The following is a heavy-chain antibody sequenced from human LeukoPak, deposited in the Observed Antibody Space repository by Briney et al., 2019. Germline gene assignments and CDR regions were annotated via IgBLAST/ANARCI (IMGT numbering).Heavy chain of an antibody. CDR1: GGSISSYY. V-gene: IGHV4-59*01. J-gene: IGHJ6*03. CDR2: IYYSGST. Sequence: SKTQSLTCTVSGGSISSYYWSWIRQPPGKGLEWIGYIYYSGSTNYNPSLKSRVTISVDTSKNQFSLKLSSVTAADTAVYYCARSSSWPKYYYYYMDVWGKGTTVTVSS. CDR3: ARSSSWPKYYYYYMDV. D-gene: IGHD6-13*01.